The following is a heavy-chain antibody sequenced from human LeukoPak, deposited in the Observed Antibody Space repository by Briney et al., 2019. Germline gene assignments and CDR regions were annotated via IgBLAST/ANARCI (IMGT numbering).Heavy chain of an antibody. CDR2: IYYSGST. J-gene: IGHJ4*02. V-gene: IGHV4-59*01. CDR1: GGSISSYY. CDR3: ARVRSSGWGKGFDY. Sequence: SETLSLTCTVSGGSISSYYWSWIRQPPGKGLEWIGYIYYSGSTNYNPSLKSRVTISVDTSKNQFSLKLSSVTAADAAMYYCARVRSSGWGKGFDYWGQGTLVTVSS. D-gene: IGHD6-19*01.